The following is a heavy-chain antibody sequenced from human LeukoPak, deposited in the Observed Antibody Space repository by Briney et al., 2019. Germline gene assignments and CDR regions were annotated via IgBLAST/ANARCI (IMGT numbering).Heavy chain of an antibody. Sequence: GASVKVSCKASGYTFTGYYMHWVRQAPGQGLEWMGWINPNSGGTNYAQKFQGRVTMTRDTSISTAYMELSRLRSDDTAVYYCARVVGVVAADYYYYMDVWGKGTTVTVSS. D-gene: IGHD2-15*01. CDR3: ARVVGVVAADYYYYMDV. CDR1: GYTFTGYY. CDR2: INPNSGGT. V-gene: IGHV1-2*02. J-gene: IGHJ6*03.